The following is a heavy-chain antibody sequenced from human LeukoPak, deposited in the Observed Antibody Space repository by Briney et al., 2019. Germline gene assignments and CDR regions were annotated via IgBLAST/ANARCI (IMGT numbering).Heavy chain of an antibody. J-gene: IGHJ4*02. Sequence: SETLSLTCTVSGGSISAYYWSWIRQPAGKGLEWIGRIYTSGSIHSNPSLKSRGSISIDNTKNQFSLQLSSVTAADTAVYYCARDWSYYDTEYYFDDWGQGTLVTVSS. V-gene: IGHV4-4*07. CDR1: GGSISAYY. CDR3: ARDWSYYDTEYYFDD. CDR2: IYTSGSI. D-gene: IGHD3-22*01.